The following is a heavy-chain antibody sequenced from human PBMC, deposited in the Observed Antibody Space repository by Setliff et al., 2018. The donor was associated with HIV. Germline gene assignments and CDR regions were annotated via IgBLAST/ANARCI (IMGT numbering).Heavy chain of an antibody. CDR2: INPNSGGT. CDR3: ARGSGYTMSWVPCGS. D-gene: IGHD6-13*01. Sequence: ASVKVSCKASGYTFTGYYMHWVRQAPGQGLEWMGWINPNSGGTNYAQKFQGRVTMTRDTSISTAYMELSRVKSDDTAVYYCARGSGYTMSWVPCGSWGQGTMVTVSS. J-gene: IGHJ3*01. V-gene: IGHV1-2*02. CDR1: GYTFTGYY.